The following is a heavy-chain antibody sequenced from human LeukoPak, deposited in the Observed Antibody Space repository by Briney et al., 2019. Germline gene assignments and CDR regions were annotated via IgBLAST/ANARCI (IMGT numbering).Heavy chain of an antibody. CDR3: AKDRQYGDYGGGDFFDS. V-gene: IGHV3-43D*03. J-gene: IGHJ4*02. CDR1: GFTFGDYA. CDR2: INWVGDTT. Sequence: GGSLRLSCAASGFTFGDYAVHWVRRAPGKGLQWISSINWVGDTTSYADSVKGRFTISRDNTKSSLYLQMHSLRSEDTALYYCAKDRQYGDYGGGDFFDSWGQGTLVTVSS. D-gene: IGHD4-17*01.